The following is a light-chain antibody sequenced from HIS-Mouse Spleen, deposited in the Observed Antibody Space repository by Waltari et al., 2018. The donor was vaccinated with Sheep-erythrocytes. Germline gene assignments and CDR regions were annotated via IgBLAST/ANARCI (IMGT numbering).Light chain of an antibody. J-gene: IGLJ3*02. Sequence: QSALTQPTSVSGSPGQSITISCTGTSSDVGSYNLVSWYQQHPVKAPKLMIYEGSKRPEGVSNRFSGSKSGNTASLTISGLQAEDEADYYCCSYAGSSTPWVFGGGTKLTVL. CDR1: SSDVGSYNL. CDR2: EGS. CDR3: CSYAGSSTPWV. V-gene: IGLV2-23*01.